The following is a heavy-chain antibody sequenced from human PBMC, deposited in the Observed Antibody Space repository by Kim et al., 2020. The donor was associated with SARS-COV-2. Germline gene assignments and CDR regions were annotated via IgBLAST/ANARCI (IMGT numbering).Heavy chain of an antibody. CDR1: GFSFNSFW. CDR3: ARDAWAQRGTDGFDY. V-gene: IGHV3-7*01. J-gene: IGHJ4*02. CDR2: INQDGSEK. D-gene: IGHD7-27*01. Sequence: GGSLRLSCAASGFSFNSFWMSWVRQAPGKGLEGLANINQDGSEKKFVDSVKGRFTISRDNAENSVYLQMNSLRVEDSAVYYCARDAWAQRGTDGFDYWGQGTLVTVSS.